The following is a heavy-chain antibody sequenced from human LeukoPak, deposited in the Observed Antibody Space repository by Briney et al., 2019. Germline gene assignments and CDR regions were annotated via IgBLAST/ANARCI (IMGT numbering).Heavy chain of an antibody. Sequence: SETLSLTCTVSGNSISRGDYYWSWIRQPAGKGLEWIGRIYTSGSTTYTPSLKSRVTISGDTSENQFSLKLSSVTAADTAVYYCARDQLVRGVGGFDPWGQGTLVTVSS. D-gene: IGHD3-10*01. J-gene: IGHJ5*02. V-gene: IGHV4-61*02. CDR3: ARDQLVRGVGGFDP. CDR2: IYTSGST. CDR1: GNSISRGDYY.